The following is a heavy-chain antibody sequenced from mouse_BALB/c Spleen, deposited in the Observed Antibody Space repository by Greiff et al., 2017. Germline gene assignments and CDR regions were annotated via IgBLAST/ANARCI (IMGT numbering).Heavy chain of an antibody. CDR2: IDPENGDT. D-gene: IGHD1-1*01. CDR3: NAGYYGSSTLY. V-gene: IGHV14-4*02. CDR1: GFNINDYY. J-gene: IGHJ3*01. Sequence: EVQLQQSGAELVRSGASVKLSCTASGFNINDYYMYWVKQRPEQGLEWIGWIDPENGDTEYAPKFQGKATMTADTSSNTAYLQLSSLTSEDTAVYYCNAGYYGSSTLYWGQGTLVTVSA.